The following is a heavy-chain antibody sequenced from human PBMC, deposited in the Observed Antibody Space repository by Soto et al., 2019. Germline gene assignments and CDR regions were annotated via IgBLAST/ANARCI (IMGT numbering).Heavy chain of an antibody. CDR1: GGTFSGYA. Sequence: GASVKVSCKASGGTFSGYAISWVRQAPGQGLEWMGGIIPIFGTANYAQKFQGRVTITADESTSTAYMELSSLRSEDTAVYYCARDGIGYSSSSRKWFDPWGQGTLVTVSS. CDR3: ARDGIGYSSSSRKWFDP. V-gene: IGHV1-69*13. D-gene: IGHD6-6*01. J-gene: IGHJ5*02. CDR2: IIPIFGTA.